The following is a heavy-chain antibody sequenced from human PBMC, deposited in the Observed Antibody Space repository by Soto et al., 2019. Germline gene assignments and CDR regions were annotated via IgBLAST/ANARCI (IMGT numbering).Heavy chain of an antibody. CDR2: LHHSGTT. D-gene: IGHD3-3*01. V-gene: IGHV4-4*02. J-gene: IGHJ6*02. CDR1: GVPITSSNW. CDR3: ARGHQLSPISLYYYGMDV. Sequence: PSETLSLTCGVSGVPITSSNWWSWVRQSPGKGLEWIGELHHSGTTNYNPSLKSRVTISLDKSKNQFSLTLTSVTAADTAVYYCARGHQLSPISLYYYGMDVWGQGTTVTVS.